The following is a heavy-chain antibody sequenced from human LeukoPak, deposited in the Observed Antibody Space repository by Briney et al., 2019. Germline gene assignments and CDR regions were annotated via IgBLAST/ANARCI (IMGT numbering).Heavy chain of an antibody. CDR1: GFTFDDYG. V-gene: IGHV3-20*04. Sequence: PGGSLRLSCAASGFTFDDYGMSWVRQASGKGLEWVSGINWNGGSTGYADSVKGRFTISRDNAKNSLYLQMNSLRAEDTALYYCARGYSSSPGDYYYYMDVWGKGTTVTVSS. CDR3: ARGYSSSPGDYYYYMDV. D-gene: IGHD6-13*01. CDR2: INWNGGST. J-gene: IGHJ6*03.